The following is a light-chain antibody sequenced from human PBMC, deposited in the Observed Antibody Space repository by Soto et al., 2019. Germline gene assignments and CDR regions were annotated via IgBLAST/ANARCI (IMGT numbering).Light chain of an antibody. CDR3: GTWDNSLSAGV. V-gene: IGLV1-51*01. CDR2: DNN. J-gene: IGLJ2*01. Sequence: QSVLTQPPSVSAAPGQKVTISCTGSSSNIENNYVSWYQQLPGTAPKLLIYDNNKRPSGIPDRFSGSKSGTSATLGITGLQTGDDDDYYCGTWDNSLSAGVFGAGTKLTVL. CDR1: SSNIENNY.